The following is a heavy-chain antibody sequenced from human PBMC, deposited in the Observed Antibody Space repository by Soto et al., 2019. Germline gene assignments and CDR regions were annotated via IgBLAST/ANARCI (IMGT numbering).Heavy chain of an antibody. V-gene: IGHV1-69*13. CDR3: ARGKYSSGWYEEGTCFDY. D-gene: IGHD6-19*01. Sequence: SVKVSCKASGGTFSSYAISWVRQAPGQGLEWMGGIIPIFGTANYAQKFQGRVTITADESTSTAYTELSSLRSEDTAVYYCARGKYSSGWYEEGTCFDYWGQGTLVTVSS. CDR2: IIPIFGTA. CDR1: GGTFSSYA. J-gene: IGHJ4*02.